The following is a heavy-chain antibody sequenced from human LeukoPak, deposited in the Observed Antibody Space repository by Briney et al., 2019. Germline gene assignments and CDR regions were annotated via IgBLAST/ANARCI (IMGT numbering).Heavy chain of an antibody. Sequence: GGSLRLSCAVSGLEFSGYSTNWVRQAPGKGLEWVSSISTTSSYIYYADSVKGRFTISRDNAKNSLYLQMNSLRAEDTAVYYCASPLGDLADYWGQGTLVTVSS. J-gene: IGHJ4*02. CDR1: GLEFSGYS. CDR3: ASPLGDLADY. CDR2: ISTTSSYI. V-gene: IGHV3-21*01.